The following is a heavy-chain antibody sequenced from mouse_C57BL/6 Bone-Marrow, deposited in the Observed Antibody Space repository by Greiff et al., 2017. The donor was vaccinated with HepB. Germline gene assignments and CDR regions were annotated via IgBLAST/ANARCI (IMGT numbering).Heavy chain of an antibody. Sequence: EVQLQQSGAELVRPGASVKLSCTASGFNIKDDYMHWVKQRPEQGLEWIGWIDPENGDTEYASKFQGKATITTDTSSNTAYLQLSSLTSEDTAVYYCTTDDGPFDYWGQGTTLTVSS. V-gene: IGHV14-4*01. J-gene: IGHJ2*01. CDR3: TTDDGPFDY. CDR2: IDPENGDT. D-gene: IGHD2-3*01. CDR1: GFNIKDDY.